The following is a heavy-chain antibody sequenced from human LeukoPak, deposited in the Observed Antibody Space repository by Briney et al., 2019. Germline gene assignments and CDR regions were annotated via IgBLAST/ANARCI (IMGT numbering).Heavy chain of an antibody. CDR1: GFTVSSNY. Sequence: PGGSLRLSCAASGFTVSSNYMSWVRQAPGKGLEWVSVIYSGGSTYYADSVKGRFTISRDNSKNTLYLQMNSLRAEDTAVYYCARVAFGGVMGYWGQGTLVTVSS. V-gene: IGHV3-53*01. J-gene: IGHJ4*02. CDR2: IYSGGST. D-gene: IGHD3-16*01. CDR3: ARVAFGGVMGY.